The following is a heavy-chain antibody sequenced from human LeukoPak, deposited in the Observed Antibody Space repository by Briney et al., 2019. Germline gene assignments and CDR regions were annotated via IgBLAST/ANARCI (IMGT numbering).Heavy chain of an antibody. CDR1: GGSFSGYY. Sequence: SETLSLTCVVYGGSFSGYYWSWIRQPPGKGLEWIGEIDQSGTTNYNPSLKSRVTISVDTSKNQFSLKLSSVTAADTAVYYCARGEYSSSSFLFDYWGQGTLVTVSS. CDR3: ARGEYSSSSFLFDY. D-gene: IGHD6-6*01. CDR2: IDQSGTT. J-gene: IGHJ4*02. V-gene: IGHV4-34*01.